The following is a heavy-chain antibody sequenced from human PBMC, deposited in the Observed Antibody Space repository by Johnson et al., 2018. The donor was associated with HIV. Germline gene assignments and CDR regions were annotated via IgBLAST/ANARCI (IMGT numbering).Heavy chain of an antibody. CDR3: AGAYYYDSSGYYDAFDI. D-gene: IGHD3-22*01. CDR2: ISYDGSNK. V-gene: IGHV3-30*03. Sequence: QVQLVESGGGLVQPGGSLRLSCAASGFTFSSNYMSWVRQAPGKGLEWVAVISYDGSNKYYADSVKGRFTLPRDNSKNTLYLQMNSLRAEDTAVYYCAGAYYYDSSGYYDAFDIWGQGTMVTVSS. J-gene: IGHJ3*02. CDR1: GFTFSSNY.